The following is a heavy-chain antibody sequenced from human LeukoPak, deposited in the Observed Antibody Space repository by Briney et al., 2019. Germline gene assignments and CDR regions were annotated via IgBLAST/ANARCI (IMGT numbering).Heavy chain of an antibody. CDR1: GGSISSYY. V-gene: IGHV4-59*08. Sequence: SETLSLTCSASGGSISSYYWSWLRQPPGKGVERIGYTYYSGSTYYNPSLKSRVTISVDTSKNQFSLKLSCVTAADTAVYYCARTMVPPRVGPRYYYYYGMDVWGQGTTVTVSS. CDR2: TYYSGST. D-gene: IGHD4/OR15-4a*01. CDR3: ARTMVPPRVGPRYYYYYGMDV. J-gene: IGHJ6*02.